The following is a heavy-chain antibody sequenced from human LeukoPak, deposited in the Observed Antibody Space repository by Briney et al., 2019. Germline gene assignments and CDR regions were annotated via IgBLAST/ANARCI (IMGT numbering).Heavy chain of an antibody. CDR3: ARDYYGSGSYGYFDY. CDR2: ISYDGSNK. V-gene: IGHV3-30-3*01. Sequence: GGSLRLSCAAPGFTFSSYAMHWVCQAPGKGLEWVAVISYDGSNKYYADSVKGRFTISRDNSKTTVYLQMNSLRAEDTALYYCARDYYGSGSYGYFDYWGQGTLVTVSS. CDR1: GFTFSSYA. J-gene: IGHJ4*02. D-gene: IGHD3-10*01.